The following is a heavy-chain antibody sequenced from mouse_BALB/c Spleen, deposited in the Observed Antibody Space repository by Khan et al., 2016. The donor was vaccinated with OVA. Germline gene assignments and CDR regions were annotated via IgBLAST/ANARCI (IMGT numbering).Heavy chain of an antibody. V-gene: IGHV5-6-3*01. Sequence: EVELVESGGGLVQPGGSLKLSCAASGFTFSSYGMSWVRQTPDKRLELVATINSNGGSTYYPDSVKGRFTISRDNAKNTLYLQMSSLKSEDTAMYYCARMGRARNGGQGTTGTGSS. CDR1: GFTFSSYG. CDR3: ARMGRARN. J-gene: IGHJ2*01. CDR2: INSNGGST.